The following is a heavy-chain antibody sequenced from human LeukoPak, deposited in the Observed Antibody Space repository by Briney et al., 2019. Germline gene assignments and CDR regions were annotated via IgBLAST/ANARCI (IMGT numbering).Heavy chain of an antibody. CDR2: ISWNSGSI. J-gene: IGHJ5*02. CDR1: GFNFDDYA. Sequence: GGSLRLSCAASGFNFDDYAMHWVRQAPGKGLEWVSGISWNSGSIGYADSVKGRFTISRDNAKNSLYLQMNSLRAEDMALYYCAKDTRPLLYPAGWFDPWGQRTLVTVSS. D-gene: IGHD2-2*02. V-gene: IGHV3-9*03. CDR3: AKDTRPLLYPAGWFDP.